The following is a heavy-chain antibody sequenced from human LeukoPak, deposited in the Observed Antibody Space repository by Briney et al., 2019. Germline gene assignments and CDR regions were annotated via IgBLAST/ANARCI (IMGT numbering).Heavy chain of an antibody. D-gene: IGHD6-19*01. CDR3: ARGLLLTGSGWYDY. J-gene: IGHJ4*02. CDR1: GGSFSGYY. CDR2: INHSGST. V-gene: IGHV4-34*01. Sequence: SETLSLTCAVYGGSFSGYYWSWIRQPPGKGLEWIGEINHSGSTNYNPSLKSRVTISVDTSKNQFSLELSSVTAADTAVYYCARGLLLTGSGWYDYWGQGTLVTVSS.